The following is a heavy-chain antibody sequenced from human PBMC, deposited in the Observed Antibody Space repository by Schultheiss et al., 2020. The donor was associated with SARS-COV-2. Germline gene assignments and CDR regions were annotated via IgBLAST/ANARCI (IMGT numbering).Heavy chain of an antibody. V-gene: IGHV2-5*02. D-gene: IGHD3-22*01. CDR1: GFSLSTSGVG. CDR2: IYWDDDK. J-gene: IGHJ3*02. Sequence: SGPTLVKPTQTLTLTCTFSGFSLSTSGVGVGWIRQPPGKALEWLALIYWDDDKRYSPSLKSRLTITKDTSKNQVVLTMTNMDPVDTATYYCAHRRPSAPIIVVGDAFDIWGQWTMVTVSS. CDR3: AHRRPSAPIIVVGDAFDI.